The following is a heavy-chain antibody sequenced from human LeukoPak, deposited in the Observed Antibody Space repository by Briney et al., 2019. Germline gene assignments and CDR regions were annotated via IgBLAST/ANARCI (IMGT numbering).Heavy chain of an antibody. CDR2: INWNGGST. J-gene: IGHJ6*03. CDR3: ARVLGEGYLSYYYMDV. D-gene: IGHD3-16*01. CDR1: GFTFDDYG. Sequence: SGGSLRLSCAASGFTFDDYGMSWVRQAPGKGPEWVSGINWNGGSTGYADSVKGRFTISRDNAKNSLYLQMNSLRAEDTALYYCARVLGEGYLSYYYMDVWGKGTTVTVSS. V-gene: IGHV3-20*04.